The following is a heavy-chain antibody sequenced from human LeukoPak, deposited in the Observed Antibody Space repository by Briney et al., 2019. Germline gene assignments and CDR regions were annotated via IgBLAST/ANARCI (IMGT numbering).Heavy chain of an antibody. CDR2: IYYSGST. Sequence: SETLSLTCTVSGGSLSSGGYYWSWLRQHPGTGLEWIGYIYYSGSTYYNPSLKSRVTISVDTSKNQFSLKLSSVTAADTAVYYCARCGKDGDYVQNWGQGTLVSVSS. V-gene: IGHV4-31*03. CDR1: GGSLSSGGYY. D-gene: IGHD4-17*01. J-gene: IGHJ4*02. CDR3: ARCGKDGDYVQN.